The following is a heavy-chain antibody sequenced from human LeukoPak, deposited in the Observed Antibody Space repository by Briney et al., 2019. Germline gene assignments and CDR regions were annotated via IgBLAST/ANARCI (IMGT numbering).Heavy chain of an antibody. CDR1: GYTLTGYY. D-gene: IGHD2-2*01. CDR3: ASGRCSSRSCYLFDY. V-gene: IGHV1-2*02. J-gene: IGHJ4*02. Sequence: ASVKVSCKAAGYTLTGYYMHWLRQAPGQGLEWMGWINPNSGGTSYAQKFQGRVTMTRDTSISTAYMELSRLRSDDTAVYYCASGRCSSRSCYLFDYWGQGTLVTVSS. CDR2: INPNSGGT.